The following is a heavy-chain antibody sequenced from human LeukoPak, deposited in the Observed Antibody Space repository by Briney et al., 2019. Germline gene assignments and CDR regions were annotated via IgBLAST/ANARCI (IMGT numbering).Heavy chain of an antibody. Sequence: SETLSLTCAVYGGSFSGYYWSWIRQPPGKGLEWIGEINHSGSNNYNPSLKSRVSISVDTSKNQFSLKLSSVTAADTAVYYCASTVDIAMVKGPTYYFDYWGQGTLVTVSS. J-gene: IGHJ4*02. CDR3: ASTVDIAMVKGPTYYFDY. D-gene: IGHD5-18*01. CDR1: GGSFSGYY. V-gene: IGHV4-34*01. CDR2: INHSGSN.